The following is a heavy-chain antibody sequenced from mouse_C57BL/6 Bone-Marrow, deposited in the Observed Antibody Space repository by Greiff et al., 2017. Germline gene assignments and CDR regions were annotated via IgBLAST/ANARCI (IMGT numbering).Heavy chain of an antibody. J-gene: IGHJ4*01. CDR2: IWSGGST. CDR1: GFSLTSYG. V-gene: IGHV2-2*01. D-gene: IGHD2-4*01. Sequence: VQLQQSGPGLVQPSQSLSITCTVSGFSLTSYGVHWVRQSPGKGLEWLGVIWSGGSTAYYAAFISSMGISKDNSKSQVFFEMNSLRADDSAIYYCAIRTDYYDYDDGMDYWGQGTSVTVSA. CDR3: AIRTDYYDYDDGMDY.